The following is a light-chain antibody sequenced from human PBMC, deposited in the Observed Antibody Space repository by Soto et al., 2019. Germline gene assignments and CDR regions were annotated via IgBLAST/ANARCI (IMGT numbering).Light chain of an antibody. V-gene: IGKV1-33*01. CDR2: EVC. Sequence: DIQMTQSPSSLSASVGDRVNITCQASQDLRKSLNWYQQKPGKAPKLLIFEVCHLQRGVPSRFSGIRSETDFTFTISRLQSEDAATYYCQQYDSVPITFGGGTKVDFK. J-gene: IGKJ4*01. CDR1: QDLRKS. CDR3: QQYDSVPIT.